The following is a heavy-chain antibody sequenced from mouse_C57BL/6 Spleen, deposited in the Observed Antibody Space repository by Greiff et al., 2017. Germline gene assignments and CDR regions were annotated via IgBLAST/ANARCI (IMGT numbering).Heavy chain of an antibody. V-gene: IGHV1-26*01. CDR2: INPNNGGT. CDR3: AFIYYGNYTYAMDY. D-gene: IGHD2-1*01. J-gene: IGHJ4*01. CDR1: GYTFTDYY. Sequence: EVQLQQSGPELVKPGASVKISCKASGYTFTDYYMNWVKQSHGKSLEWIGDINPNNGGTSYNQQIKGKATLTVDKSSSTAYMELRSLTSEDSAVYYCAFIYYGNYTYAMDYWGQGTSVTVSS.